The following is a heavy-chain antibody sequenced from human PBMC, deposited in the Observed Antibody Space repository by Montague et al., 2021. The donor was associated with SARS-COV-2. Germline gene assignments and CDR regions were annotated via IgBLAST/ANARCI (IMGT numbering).Heavy chain of an antibody. J-gene: IGHJ3*02. Sequence: SETLSLTCNVSGVVIIRRSSEGNTSELQSGSELVCRLLLDKSNNYNPSLKSRVTISVDTSKNQFSLKLSSVTAADTAVYYCARGSGWMGSAFDIGGQGTMVTVSS. CDR2: LLLDKSN. CDR1: GVVIIRRS. V-gene: IGHV4-4*07. CDR3: ARGSGWMGSAFDI. D-gene: IGHD6-19*01.